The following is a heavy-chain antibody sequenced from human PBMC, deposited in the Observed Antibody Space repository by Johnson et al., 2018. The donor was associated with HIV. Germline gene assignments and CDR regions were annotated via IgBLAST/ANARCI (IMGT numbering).Heavy chain of an antibody. D-gene: IGHD3-22*01. Sequence: QMQLVESGGGVVQPGRSLRLSCAASAFTFSRYALHWVRQAPGKGLEWVAFISTDGSNKYYADSVKGRFTISRDNSKNTMYLQMNSLRAEDTAVYYCAREDSSGYFDGFDVWGQGTMVTVSS. V-gene: IGHV3-30-3*01. CDR2: ISTDGSNK. CDR1: AFTFSRYA. CDR3: AREDSSGYFDGFDV. J-gene: IGHJ3*01.